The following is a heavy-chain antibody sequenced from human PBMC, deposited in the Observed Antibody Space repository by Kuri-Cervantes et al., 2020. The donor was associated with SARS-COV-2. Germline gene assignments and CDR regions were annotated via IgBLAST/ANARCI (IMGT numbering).Heavy chain of an antibody. V-gene: IGHV1-69*13. Sequence: SVKVSCKASGGTLNTYSFSWVRQVPGQGLEWMGGIMPIFGTADYAQKFQDRVTITADEPTNTAYMELSSLRSEDTAVYYCAGRRDRAWNENFYAMDVWGQGTTVTVSS. D-gene: IGHD1-1*01. CDR3: AGRRDRAWNENFYAMDV. CDR1: GGTLNTYS. J-gene: IGHJ6*02. CDR2: IMPIFGTA.